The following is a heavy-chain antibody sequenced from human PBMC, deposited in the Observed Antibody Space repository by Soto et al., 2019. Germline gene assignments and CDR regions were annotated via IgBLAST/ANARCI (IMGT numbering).Heavy chain of an antibody. CDR3: TTDPVTMIVVVPSSG. CDR2: ISYDGTDGGTT. J-gene: IGHJ4*02. V-gene: IGHV3-15*01. CDR1: GFSFSSYG. D-gene: IGHD3-22*01. Sequence: PGGSLRLSCAASGFSFSSYGMHWVRQAPGKGLEWVAMISYDGTDGGTTDYAAPVKGRFTISRDDSKNTLYLQMNSLKTEDTAVYYCTTDPVTMIVVVPSSGWGQGTLVTVSS.